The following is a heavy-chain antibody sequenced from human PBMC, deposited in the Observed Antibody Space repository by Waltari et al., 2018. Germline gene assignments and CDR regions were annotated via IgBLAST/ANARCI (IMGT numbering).Heavy chain of an antibody. CDR2: IYSGGST. V-gene: IGHV3-66*02. D-gene: IGHD4-17*01. CDR1: GLLVSSTY. CDR3: ARFTVTNFFDY. J-gene: IGHJ4*02. Sequence: EVQLVESGGGLVQPGGSLRLSCAASGLLVSSTYMSLVRQAPGKGLEWVSVIYSGGSTHYADSVKGRFTISRDNSKNTLHLQMNSLRAEDTAVYYCARFTVTNFFDYWGQGTLVTVSS.